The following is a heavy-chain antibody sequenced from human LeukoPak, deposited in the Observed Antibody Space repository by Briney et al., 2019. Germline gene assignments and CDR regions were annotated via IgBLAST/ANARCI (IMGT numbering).Heavy chain of an antibody. CDR3: ARVGGAVAGTPNEGFDY. CDR1: GYTFTSYD. V-gene: IGHV1-8*01. D-gene: IGHD6-19*01. J-gene: IGHJ4*02. Sequence: ASVKVSCKASGYTFTSYDINWVRQATGQGLEWMGWMNPNSGNTGYAQKFQGRVTMTRNTSISTAYMELSSLRSEDTAVYYCARVGGAVAGTPNEGFDYWGQGTLVTVSS. CDR2: MNPNSGNT.